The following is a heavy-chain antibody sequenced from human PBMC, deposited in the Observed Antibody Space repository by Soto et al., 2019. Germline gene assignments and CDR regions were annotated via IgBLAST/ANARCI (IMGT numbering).Heavy chain of an antibody. CDR3: AKHLYYGSGSIFDY. J-gene: IGHJ4*02. CDR2: ISGSGGST. D-gene: IGHD3-10*01. CDR1: GFTFSSYA. V-gene: IGHV3-23*01. Sequence: GGSLRLSCAAYGFTFSSYAMSWVRQAPGKGLKWVSAISGSGGSTYYADNVKGRFTISRDNSKNSLYLQLISLRAEDTAVYYCAKHLYYGSGSIFDYWGQGTLVTVSS.